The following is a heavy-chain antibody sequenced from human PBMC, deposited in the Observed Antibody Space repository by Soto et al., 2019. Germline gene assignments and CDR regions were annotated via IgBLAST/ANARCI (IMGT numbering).Heavy chain of an antibody. D-gene: IGHD3-10*01. CDR3: ARDIRFGELLYPNWFDP. CDR1: GGTFSSYA. V-gene: IGHV1-69*13. J-gene: IGHJ5*02. Sequence: SVKVSCKASGGTFSSYAISWVRQAPGQGLEWMGXXXXXXXXXXXXXXXXGRVTITADESTSTAYMELSSLRSEDTAVYYCARDIRFGELLYPNWFDPWGQGTLVTVSS. CDR2: XXXXXXXX.